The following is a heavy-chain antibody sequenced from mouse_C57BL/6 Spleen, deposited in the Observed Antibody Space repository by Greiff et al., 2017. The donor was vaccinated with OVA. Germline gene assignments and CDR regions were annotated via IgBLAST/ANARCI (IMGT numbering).Heavy chain of an antibody. CDR2: IDPSGSYT. CDR3: ARSYYYGSSVAWFAY. J-gene: IGHJ3*01. Sequence: VQLQQPGAELVMPGASVKLSCKASGYTFTSYWMPWVKQRPGQGLEWIGEIDPSGSYTNYNKNFKGKSTLTVDTSSSTAYMQLSSLTSEDTAVYYCARSYYYGSSVAWFAYWGQGTLVTVSA. V-gene: IGHV1-69*01. D-gene: IGHD1-1*01. CDR1: GYTFTSYW.